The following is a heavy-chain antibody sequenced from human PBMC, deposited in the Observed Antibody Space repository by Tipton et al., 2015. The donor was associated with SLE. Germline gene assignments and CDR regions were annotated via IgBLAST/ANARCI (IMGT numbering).Heavy chain of an antibody. CDR2: ISNDGSNK. J-gene: IGHJ6*03. Sequence: LSLTCTVSGGSISSSSYYWGWIRQPPGKGLEWVAAISNDGSNKHYADSVKGRFTISRDNSKNTLYLQMDSLRAEDTAMYYCARTASVKKYFYYMDVWGKGTTVTVSS. CDR3: ARTASVKKYFYYMDV. CDR1: GGSISSSS. D-gene: IGHD6-19*01. V-gene: IGHV3-30*03.